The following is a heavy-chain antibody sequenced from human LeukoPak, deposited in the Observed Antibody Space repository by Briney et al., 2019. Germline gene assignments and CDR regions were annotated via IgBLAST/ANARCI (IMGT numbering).Heavy chain of an antibody. D-gene: IGHD2-2*01. CDR3: ARGCSRTSCYYYYYGMDV. J-gene: IGHJ6*02. V-gene: IGHV1-18*01. Sequence: ASVKVSCKASGYTFTSYGISWVRQAPGQGLEWMGWISAYNGNTNYAQKLQGRVTMTTDTSTSTAYMELRSLRSDDTAVYYCARGCSRTSCYYYYYGMDVWGQGTTVTVSS. CDR1: GYTFTSYG. CDR2: ISAYNGNT.